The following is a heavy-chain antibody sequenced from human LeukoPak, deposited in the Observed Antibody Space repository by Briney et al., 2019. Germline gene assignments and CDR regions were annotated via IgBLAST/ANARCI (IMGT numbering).Heavy chain of an antibody. V-gene: IGHV4-4*07. CDR2: IYTNENT. Sequence: SETLSLTCTVSGGSISIYYWNWIRQPAGKGLERIGRIYTNENTFFNPSLKGRVTMSVDTSKNQFSLQLTSVTAADAAVYYCARSSDSSGYYGGGIIDYWGQGTLVTVSS. CDR1: GGSISIYY. D-gene: IGHD6-19*01. CDR3: ARSSDSSGYYGGGIIDY. J-gene: IGHJ4*02.